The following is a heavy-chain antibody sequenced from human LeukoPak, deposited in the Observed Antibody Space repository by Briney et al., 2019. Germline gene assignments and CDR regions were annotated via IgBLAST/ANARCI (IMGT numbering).Heavy chain of an antibody. CDR3: ARGDYDFWSGYPTDY. D-gene: IGHD3-3*01. Sequence: ASVKVSCKASGYTFTGYYMPWVRQAPGQGLEWMGWINPNSGGTNYAQKFQGRVTMTRDTSISTAYMELSRLRSDDTAVYYCARGDYDFWSGYPTDYWGQGTLVTVSS. CDR2: INPNSGGT. J-gene: IGHJ4*02. V-gene: IGHV1-2*02. CDR1: GYTFTGYY.